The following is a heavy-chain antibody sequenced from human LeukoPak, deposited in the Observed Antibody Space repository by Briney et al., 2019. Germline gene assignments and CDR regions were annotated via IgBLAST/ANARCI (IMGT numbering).Heavy chain of an antibody. CDR1: GFTFSGFW. CDR3: AKDVVAAAGFYFDY. V-gene: IGHV3-23*01. CDR2: ISGGGNNV. D-gene: IGHD6-13*01. Sequence: GGSLRLSCAASGFTFSGFWMHWVRQAPGKGLEWVASISGGGNNVYYAGSAKGRFTISRDNSQHTLYLQMTSLRAEDTAVYFCAKDVVAAAGFYFDYWGQGTLVTVSS. J-gene: IGHJ4*02.